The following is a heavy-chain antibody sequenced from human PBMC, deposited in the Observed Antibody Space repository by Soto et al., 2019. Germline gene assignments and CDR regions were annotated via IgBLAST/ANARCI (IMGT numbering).Heavy chain of an antibody. CDR3: ARFEYSSSADYFDY. D-gene: IGHD6-6*01. CDR1: GGSISSSNW. CDR2: IYHSGST. Sequence: SETLSLTCAVSGGSISSSNWWSWVRQPPGKGLEWIGEIYHSGSTNYNPSLKSRVTISVDKSKNQFSLKLSSVTAADTAVYYCARFEYSSSADYFDYWGQGTLVTVSS. J-gene: IGHJ4*02. V-gene: IGHV4-4*02.